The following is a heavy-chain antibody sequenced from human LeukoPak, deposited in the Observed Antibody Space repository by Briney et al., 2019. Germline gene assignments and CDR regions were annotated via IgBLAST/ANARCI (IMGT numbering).Heavy chain of an antibody. CDR1: GYTFTGYY. D-gene: IGHD3-22*01. CDR2: INPNSGGT. V-gene: IGHV1-2*04. CDR3: ARSPRHYYDSSGYNWFDP. J-gene: IGHJ5*02. Sequence: ASVKVSCKASGYTFTGYYMHWVRQAPGQGLEWMGWINPNSGGTNYAQKFQGWVTMTRDTSISTAYMELSRLRSDDTAVYYCARSPRHYYDSSGYNWFDPWGQGTLVTVSS.